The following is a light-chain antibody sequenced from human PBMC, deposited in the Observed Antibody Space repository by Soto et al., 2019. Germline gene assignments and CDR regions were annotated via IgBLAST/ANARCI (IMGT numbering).Light chain of an antibody. CDR1: HTFSSN. Sequence: EIVMTQSPATLSVSPGERATLSCRASHTFSSNLAWYQQKPGQAPRLPIYGASTRVTGIPARFSGGGSGTEFTLTIGSLQSEDFAVYYCQQYNNWPYTFGQGTKLEIK. CDR3: QQYNNWPYT. J-gene: IGKJ2*01. V-gene: IGKV3-15*01. CDR2: GAS.